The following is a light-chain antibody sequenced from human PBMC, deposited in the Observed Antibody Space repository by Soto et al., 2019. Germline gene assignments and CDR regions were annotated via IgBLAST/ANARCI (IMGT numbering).Light chain of an antibody. CDR1: SSNIGAGYD. CDR3: QSYDSSLSALYV. V-gene: IGLV1-40*01. Sequence: VLTQPPSVSGAPGQRVTISCTGSSSNIGAGYDVHWYQQLPGTAPKLLIYGNSNRPSGVPDRFSGSKSGTSASPAITGLQAEDEADYYCQSYDSSLSALYVFGTGTKVTVL. CDR2: GNS. J-gene: IGLJ1*01.